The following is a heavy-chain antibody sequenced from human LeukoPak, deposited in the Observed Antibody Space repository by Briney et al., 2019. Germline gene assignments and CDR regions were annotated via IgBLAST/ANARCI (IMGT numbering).Heavy chain of an antibody. CDR3: TTSSLPDY. CDR1: GLTFSGSA. V-gene: IGHV3-73*01. J-gene: IGHJ4*02. CDR2: IRSKANNYTT. D-gene: IGHD2-2*01. Sequence: GGSLRLSCAASGLTFSGSAMHWVRQASRKGLEWVGRIRSKANNYTTAYAASVKGRFTIFRDDSMNTAYLQMNSLKIEDTAVYYCTTSSLPDYWGQGTLVTVSS.